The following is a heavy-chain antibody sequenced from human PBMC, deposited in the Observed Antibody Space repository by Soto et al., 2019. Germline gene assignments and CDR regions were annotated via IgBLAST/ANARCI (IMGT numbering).Heavy chain of an antibody. Sequence: ASVKVSCKVSGYTLTELSMHWVRQAPGKGLEWMGGFDPEDGETIYAQKFQGRVTMTEDTSTDTAYMELSSLRSEDTAVYYRATSRVNRYYDFWSGSLDYWGQGTLVTVSS. CDR1: GYTLTELS. J-gene: IGHJ4*02. CDR3: ATSRVNRYYDFWSGSLDY. CDR2: FDPEDGET. D-gene: IGHD3-3*01. V-gene: IGHV1-24*01.